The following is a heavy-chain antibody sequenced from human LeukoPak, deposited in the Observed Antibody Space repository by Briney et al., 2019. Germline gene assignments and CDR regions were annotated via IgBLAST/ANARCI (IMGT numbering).Heavy chain of an antibody. CDR3: ARVASSGYWHYFDS. D-gene: IGHD3-22*01. CDR2: IYHSGST. CDR1: VYSISSGYY. J-gene: IGHJ4*02. Sequence: SETLSLPCTVSVYSISSGYYWGWLRQPPGKGLERIGSIYHSGSTYDNPSLKSRVTISVDTSKNQFSLKLNSVTAADTAVYYCARVASSGYWHYFDSWGQGTLVTVSS. V-gene: IGHV4-38-2*02.